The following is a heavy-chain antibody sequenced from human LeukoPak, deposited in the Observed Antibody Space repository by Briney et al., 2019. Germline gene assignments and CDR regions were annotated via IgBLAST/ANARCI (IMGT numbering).Heavy chain of an antibody. J-gene: IGHJ6*03. CDR1: GYTFTGYY. CDR3: ARATVQYSYYYVDV. Sequence: ASVKVSCKASGYTFTGYYMHWVRQAPGQGLEWMGWINPDSGGTNYAQSFQGRVTMTRDTSITTAYMELSRLTSDDTAVYYCARATVQYSYYYVDVWGKGTTVTVSS. CDR2: INPDSGGT. V-gene: IGHV1-2*02. D-gene: IGHD4-11*01.